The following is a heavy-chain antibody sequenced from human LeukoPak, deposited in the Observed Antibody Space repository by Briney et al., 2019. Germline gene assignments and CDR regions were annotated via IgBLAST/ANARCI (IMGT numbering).Heavy chain of an antibody. J-gene: IGHJ4*02. CDR3: AREPSGLLFDY. CDR1: GYTFTKFG. Sequence: GASVTVSCKPSGYTFTKFGISWVRQTPGQGLEWMGWISPYNDNTNYAQKFQGRVTLTTDTSTNTAYMELRRLRSDDMGVYYCAREPSGLLFDYWGQGTLVTVSS. D-gene: IGHD6-25*01. CDR2: ISPYNDNT. V-gene: IGHV1-18*03.